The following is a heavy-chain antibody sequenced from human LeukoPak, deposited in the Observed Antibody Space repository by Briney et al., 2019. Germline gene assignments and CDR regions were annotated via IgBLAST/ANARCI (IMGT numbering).Heavy chain of an antibody. J-gene: IGHJ4*02. D-gene: IGHD5-18*01. CDR3: VREARGYHYTYFDY. CDR2: VSAGHHA. V-gene: IGHV3-13*01. CDR1: GLTLGGHD. Sequence: GGSLRLSCTASGLTLGGHDMHWVRQTTGDGLEWVAAVSAGHHAFYAGSVRGRFTVSREDAKNSLFLQMNSLRAGDTAIYYCVREARGYHYTYFDYWGQGSLVSVSS.